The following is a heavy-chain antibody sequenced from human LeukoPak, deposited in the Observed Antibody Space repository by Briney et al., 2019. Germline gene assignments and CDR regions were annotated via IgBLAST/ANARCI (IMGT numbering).Heavy chain of an antibody. J-gene: IGHJ5*02. CDR2: INPNTGGT. Sequence: ASVKVSCKASGYTFTGYYMHWVRQAPGQGLEWMGWINPNTGGTNYAQKFQGRVTMTRDTSISTAYMELNRLRSDDTAVYYCATTDTYYYGSGSYYWFDPWGQGTLVTVSS. CDR1: GYTFTGYY. CDR3: ATTDTYYYGSGSYYWFDP. V-gene: IGHV1-2*02. D-gene: IGHD3-10*01.